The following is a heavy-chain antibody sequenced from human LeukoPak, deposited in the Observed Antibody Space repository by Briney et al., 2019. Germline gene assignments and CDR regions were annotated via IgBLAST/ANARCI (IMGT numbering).Heavy chain of an antibody. V-gene: IGHV3-43*02. Sequence: GGSLRLSCAASGFTFDDYAMHWVRQAPGKGLEWVSFISWDGGSTYCADSVKGRFTISRDNSKNFLYLQMNTLRTEETASYNSAKDLRGFDYWFDPWGQGTLVTVSS. D-gene: IGHD2-21*01. CDR1: GFTFDDYA. J-gene: IGHJ5*01. CDR3: AKDLRGFDYWFDP. CDR2: ISWDGGST.